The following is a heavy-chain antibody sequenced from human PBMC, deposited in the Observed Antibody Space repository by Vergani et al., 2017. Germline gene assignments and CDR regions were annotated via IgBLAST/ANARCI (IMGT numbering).Heavy chain of an antibody. D-gene: IGHD3-3*01. J-gene: IGHJ6*03. CDR3: ARRTYDCWSGLYYYYYYMDV. CDR2: IYYSGST. Sequence: QVQLQESGPGLVKPSQTLSLTCTVSGGSISSGGYYWSWIRQHPGKGLEWIGYIYYSGSTYYNPSLKSRVTISVDTAKNQFSLKLSAVTAADTAVYYCARRTYDCWSGLYYYYYYMDVWGKGTTVTVSS. V-gene: IGHV4-31*03. CDR1: GGSISSGGYY.